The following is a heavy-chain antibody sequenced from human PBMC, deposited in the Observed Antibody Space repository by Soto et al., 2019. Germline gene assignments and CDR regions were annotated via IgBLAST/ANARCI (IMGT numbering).Heavy chain of an antibody. J-gene: IGHJ4*02. CDR2: IKPDGSDK. D-gene: IGHD6-19*01. CDR3: ARAFQYSGNPYPNFDS. Sequence: PGGSLRLSCAASGFSFSNYWMGWVRQAPGKGLEWVANIKPDGSDKYYVDSVKGRFTISRDNAKNSLYLQMNGLRAEDTAVHYCARAFQYSGNPYPNFDSWGQGTLVTVSS. CDR1: GFSFSNYW. V-gene: IGHV3-7*01.